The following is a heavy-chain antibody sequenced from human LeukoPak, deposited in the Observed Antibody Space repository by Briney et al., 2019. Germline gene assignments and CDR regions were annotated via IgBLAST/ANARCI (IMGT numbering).Heavy chain of an antibody. V-gene: IGHV4-61*02. CDR3: ARRATVTPFGY. D-gene: IGHD4-17*01. CDR2: ISTSGST. J-gene: IGHJ4*02. Sequence: SETLSLTCTVSGGSISSGSYCWSWIRQPAGKGLEWNGRISTSGSTNYNPSLKNRLTISVNASENQFSQKLSSVPAAETAVYYCARRATVTPFGYWGQGTLVTVSP. CDR1: GGSISSGSYC.